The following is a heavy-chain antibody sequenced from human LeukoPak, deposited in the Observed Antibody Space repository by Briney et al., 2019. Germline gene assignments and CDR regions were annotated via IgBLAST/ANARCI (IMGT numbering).Heavy chain of an antibody. CDR1: GGSISRYY. V-gene: IGHV4-59*01. J-gene: IGHJ3*02. CDR2: IEDSGNT. D-gene: IGHD3-10*01. CDR3: ARSDYHNSGSHTVFDAFDI. Sequence: SETLSLTCPVSGGSISRYYWSWIRRPPGKGLEWIGYIEDSGNTNYNPSLKSQVTISVDKSKNQFSLKLSFVTAADTAMYYCARSDYHNSGSHTVFDAFDIWGQGTRVTVSS.